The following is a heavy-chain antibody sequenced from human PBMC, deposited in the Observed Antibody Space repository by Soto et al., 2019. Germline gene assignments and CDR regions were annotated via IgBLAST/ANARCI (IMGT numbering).Heavy chain of an antibody. CDR1: GFTFSSLW. V-gene: IGHV3-74*01. D-gene: IGHD6-13*01. Sequence: EEQLVESGGGLVQPGGSLGLSCAASGFTFSSLWMHWVRQVPGKGLMWISRIDTEGRGTSYADSVKGRFTVSRDNAKNTLYLQMNSLRAEDTAVYYCVRLGGSSEIDYWGQGTLVTVSS. J-gene: IGHJ4*02. CDR2: IDTEGRGT. CDR3: VRLGGSSEIDY.